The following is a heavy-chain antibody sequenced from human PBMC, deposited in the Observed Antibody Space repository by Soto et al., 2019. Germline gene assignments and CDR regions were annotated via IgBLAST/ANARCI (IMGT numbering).Heavy chain of an antibody. CDR3: ATMGTPATGLYFFDY. CDR2: ISYSGST. D-gene: IGHD2-15*01. V-gene: IGHV4-30-4*01. CDR1: GGSISSGNYY. Sequence: TSETLSLTCTVSGGSISSGNYYWSWIRQPPGKGLEWIGFISYSGSTYYSTSLKSRVTISVDTSKSQFSLNLSFVTAADTAVYYCATMGTPATGLYFFDYWGQGSLVNVSS. J-gene: IGHJ4*02.